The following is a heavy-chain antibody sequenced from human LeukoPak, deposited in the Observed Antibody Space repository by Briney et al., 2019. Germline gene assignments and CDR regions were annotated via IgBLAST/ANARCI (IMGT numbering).Heavy chain of an antibody. J-gene: IGHJ4*02. V-gene: IGHV4-4*02. CDR3: ARAATKDTIIVRGLDY. Sequence: PSETLSLTCAVSGGSISSSSSWTWVRQSPGKGLEGISEIYDGGSTNYNPSLNSRVTISLEKSKNQFSLKLTSVTPADTAVYFCARAATKDTIIVRGLDYWGQGTLVTVSS. CDR1: GGSISSSSS. CDR2: IYDGGST. D-gene: IGHD2-8*01.